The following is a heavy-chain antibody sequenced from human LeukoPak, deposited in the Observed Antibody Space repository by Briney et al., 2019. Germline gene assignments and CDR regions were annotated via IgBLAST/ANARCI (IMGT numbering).Heavy chain of an antibody. V-gene: IGHV4-4*07. Sequence: SSETLSLTCTVSGGSISSYYWSWIRQPAGKGLEWIGRIYTSGSTNYNPSLKSRVTMSVDTSKNQFSLKLSSVTAADTAVYYCARAVGSGSFQTYYYYMDVWGKGTTVTISS. J-gene: IGHJ6*03. CDR2: IYTSGST. CDR1: GGSISSYY. D-gene: IGHD3-10*01. CDR3: ARAVGSGSFQTYYYYMDV.